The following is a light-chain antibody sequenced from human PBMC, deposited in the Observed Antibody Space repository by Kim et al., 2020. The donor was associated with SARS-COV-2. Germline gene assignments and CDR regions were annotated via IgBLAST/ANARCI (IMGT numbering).Light chain of an antibody. V-gene: IGLV2-14*03. Sequence: SVTIACTRPSSDVGAYKYVSGYQQHPGKAPKLIIYDVNNRPSGVSNRFSGSKSGNTASLTISGLQAEDEADYYCSSYTRSTTSYVFGTGTKVTVL. CDR1: SSDVGAYKY. J-gene: IGLJ1*01. CDR2: DVN. CDR3: SSYTRSTTSYV.